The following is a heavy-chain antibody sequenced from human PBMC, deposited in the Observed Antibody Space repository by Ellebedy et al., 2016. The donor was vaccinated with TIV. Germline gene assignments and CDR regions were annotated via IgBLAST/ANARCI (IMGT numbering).Heavy chain of an antibody. J-gene: IGHJ5*02. Sequence: ASVKVSCKASGGTFSSYAISWVRQAPGQGLEWMGGIIPIFGTANYAQKFQGRVTMTRDTSTSTVYMELSSLRSEDTAVYYCARAPYMVRGGSGWFDPWGQGTLVTVSS. CDR3: ARAPYMVRGGSGWFDP. V-gene: IGHV1-69*05. CDR1: GGTFSSYA. D-gene: IGHD3-10*01. CDR2: IIPIFGTA.